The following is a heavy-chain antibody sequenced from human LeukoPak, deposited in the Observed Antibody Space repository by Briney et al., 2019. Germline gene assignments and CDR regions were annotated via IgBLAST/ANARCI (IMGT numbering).Heavy chain of an antibody. D-gene: IGHD3/OR15-3a*01. V-gene: IGHV3-15*01. CDR3: TTDSYDL. Sequence: GGSLRLSCAASGFTFSNAWMSWGRQAAGKVVEWAGRIKSKTEGGTTDYAAPVKGRFTISRDDSKNTLYLQMNSLKTEDTAVYYCTTDSYDLWGHGTLVIVSS. J-gene: IGHJ4*01. CDR1: GFTFSNAW. CDR2: IKSKTEGGTT.